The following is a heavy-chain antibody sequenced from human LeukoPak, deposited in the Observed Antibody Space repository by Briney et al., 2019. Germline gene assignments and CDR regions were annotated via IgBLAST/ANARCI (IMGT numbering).Heavy chain of an antibody. J-gene: IGHJ5*02. CDR2: ISAYNGNT. Sequence: ASVKVSCKASGYTFTSYGISWVRQAPGQGLEWMGWISAYNGNTNYAQKLKGRVTMTTDTSTSTAYMELRSLRSDDTAVYYCAITLGADYSSSSWFDPWGQGTLVTVSS. D-gene: IGHD6-6*01. CDR3: AITLGADYSSSSWFDP. CDR1: GYTFTSYG. V-gene: IGHV1-18*01.